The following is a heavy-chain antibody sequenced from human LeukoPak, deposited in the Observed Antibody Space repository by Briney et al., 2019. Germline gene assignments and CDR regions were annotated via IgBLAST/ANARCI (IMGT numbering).Heavy chain of an antibody. CDR1: GGSFSGYY. V-gene: IGHV4-34*01. CDR3: ASQGWDYDILTGYFYTDY. Sequence: PSETLSLTCAVYGGSFSGYYWSWIRQPPGKGLEWIGEINHSGSTNYNPSLKSRVTISVDTSKNQFSLKLSSVTAADTAVYYCASQGWDYDILTGYFYTDYWGQGTLVTVSS. D-gene: IGHD3-9*01. J-gene: IGHJ4*02. CDR2: INHSGST.